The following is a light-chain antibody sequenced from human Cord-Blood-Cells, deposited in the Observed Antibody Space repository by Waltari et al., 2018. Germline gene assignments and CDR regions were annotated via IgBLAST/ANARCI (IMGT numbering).Light chain of an antibody. CDR1: QSVSSN. Sequence: EIVMTQSTATLSVSPGARGTLSCRASQSVSSNLAWYHQKPGQAPRLLIYGASTRATGIPARFSGSGSGTEFTLTISSLQSEDFAVYYCQQYNNWPRMYTFGQGTKLEIK. CDR3: QQYNNWPRMYT. J-gene: IGKJ2*01. CDR2: GAS. V-gene: IGKV3-15*01.